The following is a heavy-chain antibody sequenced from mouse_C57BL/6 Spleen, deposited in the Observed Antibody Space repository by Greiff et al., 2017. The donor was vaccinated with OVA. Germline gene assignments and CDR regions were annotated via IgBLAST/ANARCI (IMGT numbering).Heavy chain of an antibody. Sequence: QVHVKQPGAELVMPGASVKLSCKASGYTFTSYWMHWVKQRPGQGLEWIGEIDPSDSYTNYNQKFKGKSTLTVDKSSSTAYMQLSSLTSEDSAVYYCARTYDYEYYFDYWGQGTTLTVSS. CDR2: IDPSDSYT. D-gene: IGHD2-4*01. V-gene: IGHV1-69*01. CDR3: ARTYDYEYYFDY. J-gene: IGHJ2*01. CDR1: GYTFTSYW.